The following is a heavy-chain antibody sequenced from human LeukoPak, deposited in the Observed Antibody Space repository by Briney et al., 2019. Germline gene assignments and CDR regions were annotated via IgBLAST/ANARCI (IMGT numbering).Heavy chain of an antibody. D-gene: IGHD2-2*02. CDR3: ASTRVGYCSSTSCHTIDY. Sequence: SVKVSCKASGGTFSSYAISWVRQAPGQGREWVGGIIPIFGTANYAQKFQGRVTITADESTSTAYMELSSLRSEDTAVYYCASTRVGYCSSTSCHTIDYWGQGTLVTVSS. CDR1: GGTFSSYA. J-gene: IGHJ4*02. V-gene: IGHV1-69*01. CDR2: IIPIFGTA.